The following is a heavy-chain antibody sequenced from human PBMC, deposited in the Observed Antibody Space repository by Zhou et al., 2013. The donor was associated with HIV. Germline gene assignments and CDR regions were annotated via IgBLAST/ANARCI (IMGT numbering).Heavy chain of an antibody. CDR3: ARSSITRKRDLYYGSADTNWFDP. D-gene: IGHD3-10*01. J-gene: IGHJ5*02. CDR2: IIPIFGTA. V-gene: IGHV1-69*13. Sequence: QVQLVQSGAEVKKPGSSVKVSCKASGGTFSSYAISWVRQAPGQGLEWMGRIIPIFGTANYAQKFQGRVTITADESTSTAYMELSSLRSEDTAVYYCARSSITRKRDLYYGSADTNWFDPWGQGTLVTVSS. CDR1: GGTFSSYA.